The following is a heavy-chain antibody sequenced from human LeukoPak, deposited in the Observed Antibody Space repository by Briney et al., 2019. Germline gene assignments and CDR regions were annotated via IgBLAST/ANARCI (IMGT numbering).Heavy chain of an antibody. J-gene: IGHJ4*02. Sequence: GGSLRLSCAASGFTFSSCSMNWVRQAPGKGLEWVSFISSSSSYIYYADSVKGRFTISRDNSKNTLYLQMNSLRAEDTAVYYCAKERSGSYSVWGQGTLVTVSS. CDR2: ISSSSSYI. D-gene: IGHD1-26*01. CDR1: GFTFSSCS. CDR3: AKERSGSYSV. V-gene: IGHV3-21*04.